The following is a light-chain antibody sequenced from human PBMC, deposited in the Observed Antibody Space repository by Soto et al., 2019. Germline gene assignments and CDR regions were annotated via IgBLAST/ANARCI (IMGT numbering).Light chain of an antibody. J-gene: IGKJ5*01. CDR3: QQYDYSIT. V-gene: IGKV3D-15*01. Sequence: DIEVTKSPATXSGSPGYRVPIPCRASQTISSWLAWHKQKTGKXPXXXIYDTFSRATGITDRFSGSGYWTDFTLTSSRLESEYSAVYFCQQYDYSITFGDGTRLEI. CDR1: QTISSW. CDR2: DTF.